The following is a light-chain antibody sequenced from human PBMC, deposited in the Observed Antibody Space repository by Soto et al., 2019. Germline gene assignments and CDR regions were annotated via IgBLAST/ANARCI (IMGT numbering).Light chain of an antibody. CDR3: QQYSRLYT. J-gene: IGKJ5*01. CDR2: DAS. V-gene: IGKV1-5*01. Sequence: DIQMTQSPSSLSASVGDRVTITCRASQSISSWLAWYQQKPGKAPKLLIYDASSLETGVPSRFSGNGSGTEFTLTISSLQPDDFATYYCQQYSRLYTFGQGTRLEI. CDR1: QSISSW.